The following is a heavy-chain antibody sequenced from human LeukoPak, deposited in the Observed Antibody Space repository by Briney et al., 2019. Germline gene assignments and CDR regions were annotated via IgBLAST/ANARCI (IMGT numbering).Heavy chain of an antibody. J-gene: IGHJ4*02. V-gene: IGHV4-34*01. CDR2: INHSGST. Sequence: MASETLSLTCAVYGGSFSGYYWSWIRQPPGKGLEWIGEINHSGSTNYNPSLKSRVTISVDTSKNQFSLKLSSVTAADTAVYYCARGTIFGVVLHYWGQGTLVTVSS. D-gene: IGHD3-3*01. CDR1: GGSFSGYY. CDR3: ARGTIFGVVLHY.